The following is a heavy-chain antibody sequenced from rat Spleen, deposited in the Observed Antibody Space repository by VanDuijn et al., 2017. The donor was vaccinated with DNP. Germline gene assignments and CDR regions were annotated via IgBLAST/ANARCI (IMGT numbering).Heavy chain of an antibody. CDR2: ISRDSSAI. Sequence: EVTLVESGGGLVQPGRSLKLSCSASGFNFNDYWMGWVRQAPGKGLEWIGEISRDSSAINYNPSLKNKFAISRDNAQNTLYLQMTKLESEDTAIYSCTKGEQVDYWGQGVMVTVSS. CDR3: TKGEQVDY. V-gene: IGHV4-2*01. CDR1: GFNFNDYW. J-gene: IGHJ2*01. D-gene: IGHD1-2*01.